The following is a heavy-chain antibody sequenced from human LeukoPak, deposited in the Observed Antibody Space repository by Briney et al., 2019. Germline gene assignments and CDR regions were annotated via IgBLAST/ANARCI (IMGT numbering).Heavy chain of an antibody. CDR2: ISYSGST. CDR1: GDSISSSDYY. Sequence: PSETLSLTCTVSGDSISSSDYYWGWIRQPPGKGLGWIGTISYSGSTYYNPSLQSRVTISVDTSKNQFSLELSSVTAADTAVYYCARDRRDAYIGSYFDYWGQGTLVTVTS. J-gene: IGHJ4*02. V-gene: IGHV4-39*07. D-gene: IGHD5-24*01. CDR3: ARDRRDAYIGSYFDY.